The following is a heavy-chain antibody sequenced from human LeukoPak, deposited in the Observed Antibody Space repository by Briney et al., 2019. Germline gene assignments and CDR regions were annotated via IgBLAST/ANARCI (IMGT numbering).Heavy chain of an antibody. J-gene: IGHJ4*02. CDR1: GGSIRSYY. Sequence: PSETLSLTXTVSGGSIRSYYWSWIRQPQGEGLEWIGYIYYSGSTNYNPSLKSRVTISVDTSKNQFSLKLSSVTAADTAVYYCARQQWLVEYYFDYWGQGTLVTVSS. CDR3: ARQQWLVEYYFDY. CDR2: IYYSGST. V-gene: IGHV4-59*01. D-gene: IGHD6-19*01.